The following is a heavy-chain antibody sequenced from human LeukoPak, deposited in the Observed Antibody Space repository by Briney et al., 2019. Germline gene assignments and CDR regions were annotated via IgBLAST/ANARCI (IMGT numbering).Heavy chain of an antibody. V-gene: IGHV1-2*02. D-gene: IGHD2-2*01. J-gene: IGHJ4*02. CDR1: GYPFTGYY. CDR3: ARLADCSSSSCRSFDY. CDR2: INPNSGFT. Sequence: ASVKVSFKASGYPFTGYYLHWVRQAPGQGLEWMGWINPNSGFTNYAQKFQGRVTMTRDTSISTAYMELSRLRSDDTAVYYCARLADCSSSSCRSFDYWGQGTLVTGSS.